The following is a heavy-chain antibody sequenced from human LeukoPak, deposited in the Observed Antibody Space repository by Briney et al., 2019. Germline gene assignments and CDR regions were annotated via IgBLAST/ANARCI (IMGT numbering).Heavy chain of an antibody. V-gene: IGHV3-74*01. CDR3: ARVMGDYYASGAPRAFDI. CDR2: INTDGSRT. D-gene: IGHD3-22*01. J-gene: IGHJ3*02. CDR1: GFTFSNYW. Sequence: GGSLRLSCAGSGFTFSNYWVHWVRQAPGKGLVWVSRINTDGSRTDYADFVKGRFTISRDDAKNTLYLQMNSLRDEDTAVYYCARVMGDYYASGAPRAFDIWGQGTMVTVSS.